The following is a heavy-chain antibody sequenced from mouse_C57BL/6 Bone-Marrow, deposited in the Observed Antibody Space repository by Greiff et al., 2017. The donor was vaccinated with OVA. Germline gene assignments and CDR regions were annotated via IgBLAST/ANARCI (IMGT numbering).Heavy chain of an antibody. D-gene: IGHD1-1*01. CDR3: ARSFIYYYGSRPIDV. Sequence: QVQLQQSGAELVKPGASVKMSCKASGYTFTSYWITWVKQRPGQGLEWIGDIYPGSGSTNYNEKFKSKATLTVDTSSSTAYMQLSSLTSEDSAVYYCARSFIYYYGSRPIDVWGTGTTVTVSS. CDR1: GYTFTSYW. V-gene: IGHV1-55*01. CDR2: IYPGSGST. J-gene: IGHJ1*03.